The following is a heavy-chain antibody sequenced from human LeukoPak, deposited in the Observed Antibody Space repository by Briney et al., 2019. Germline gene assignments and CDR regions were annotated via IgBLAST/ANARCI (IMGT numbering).Heavy chain of an antibody. V-gene: IGHV4-31*03. J-gene: IGHJ4*02. CDR3: AGGLTTYGWGKYDY. D-gene: IGHD3-10*01. Sequence: PSETLSLTCTVSGGSISSGGYYWSWIRQHPGKGLEWIGYIYYSGSTYYNPSLKSRVTISVDTSKNQFSLKLSSVTAADTAVYYCAGGLTTYGWGKYDYWAREPWSPSPQ. CDR2: IYYSGST. CDR1: GGSISSGGYY.